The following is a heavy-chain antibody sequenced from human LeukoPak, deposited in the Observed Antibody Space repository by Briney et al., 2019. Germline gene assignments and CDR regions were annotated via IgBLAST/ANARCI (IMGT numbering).Heavy chain of an antibody. D-gene: IGHD6-19*01. CDR3: ARYNSAWKTDDY. V-gene: IGHV3-7*03. CDR2: IKQDGSDK. J-gene: IGHJ4*02. CDR1: GFTFNSYW. Sequence: GGSQRLSYAASGFTFNSYWMTCVRQAPGEWLGWVADIKQDGSDKYYAGSVKGRFTISRDNAKNSLYLQMNSLRAEDTAVYFCARYNSAWKTDDYWGQGTLVTVSS.